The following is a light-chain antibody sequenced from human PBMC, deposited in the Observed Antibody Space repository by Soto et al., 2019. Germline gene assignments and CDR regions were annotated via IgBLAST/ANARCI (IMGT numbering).Light chain of an antibody. Sequence: EIVMTQSPATLSVSPGERVTLSCRASQSVRSNLAWYQQKPGQAPRLLIYGASTRATGIPARFSGIGSGTEFTLTISSLQSEDFAVYYCQQYNNWWTFGQGTKVEIK. CDR3: QQYNNWWT. CDR2: GAS. J-gene: IGKJ1*01. V-gene: IGKV3D-15*01. CDR1: QSVRSN.